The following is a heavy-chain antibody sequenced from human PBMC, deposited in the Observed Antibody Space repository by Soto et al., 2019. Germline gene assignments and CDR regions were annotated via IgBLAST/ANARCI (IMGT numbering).Heavy chain of an antibody. Sequence: PSETLSLTCTVPGGSISSSSYYWGWIRQPPGKGLEWIGSIYYSGSTYYNPSLKSRVTISVDTSKNQFSLKLSSVTAADTAVYYCASSYDFWSGYYPTYYYMDVWGKGTTVTVSS. CDR2: IYYSGST. J-gene: IGHJ6*03. CDR1: GGSISSSSYY. V-gene: IGHV4-39*01. CDR3: ASSYDFWSGYYPTYYYMDV. D-gene: IGHD3-3*01.